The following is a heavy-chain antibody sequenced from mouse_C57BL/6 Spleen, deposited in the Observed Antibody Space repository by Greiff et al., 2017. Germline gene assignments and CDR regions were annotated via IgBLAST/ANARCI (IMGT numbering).Heavy chain of an antibody. D-gene: IGHD3-1*01. V-gene: IGHV1-26*01. Sequence: EVKLQQSGPELVKPGASVKISCKASGYTFTDYYMNWVKQSHGKSLEWIGDINPNNGGTSYNQKFKGKATLTVDKSSSTAYMELRSLTSEDSAVYYCARVFPLGDWYFDVWGTGTTVTVSS. CDR3: ARVFPLGDWYFDV. CDR2: INPNNGGT. CDR1: GYTFTDYY. J-gene: IGHJ1*03.